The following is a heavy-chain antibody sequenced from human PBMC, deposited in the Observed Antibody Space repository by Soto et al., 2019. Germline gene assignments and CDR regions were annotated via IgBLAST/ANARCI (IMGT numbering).Heavy chain of an antibody. CDR1: GGTFSTYA. D-gene: IGHD1-26*01. V-gene: IGHV1-69*01. CDR3: ARGKIDGALVSSMDV. J-gene: IGHJ6*02. CDR2: CIPIFGTP. Sequence: QLQLVQSGAEVKKPGSSVHVSCKASGGTFSTYALSWVRQAPGQGRAWRGGCIPIFGTPNYAQQFQGQDTISADAHTRTAYMELSSMRSEDTGRHDCARGKIDGALVSSMDVWGQRNTVTVSS.